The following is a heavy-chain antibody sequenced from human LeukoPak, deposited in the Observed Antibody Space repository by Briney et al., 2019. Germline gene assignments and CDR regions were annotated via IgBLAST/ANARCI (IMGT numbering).Heavy chain of an antibody. V-gene: IGHV4-59*01. CDR3: GVENAVPAATWFDP. Sequence: GSLRLSCAASEFAFSSYAMSWVRQAPGKGLEWTGYIYYSGSTNYNPSLKSRVTISVDTSKNQLSLKLSSVTAADTAVYYCGVENAVPAATWFDPWGQGTLVTVSS. D-gene: IGHD2-2*01. J-gene: IGHJ5*02. CDR1: EFAFSSYA. CDR2: IYYSGST.